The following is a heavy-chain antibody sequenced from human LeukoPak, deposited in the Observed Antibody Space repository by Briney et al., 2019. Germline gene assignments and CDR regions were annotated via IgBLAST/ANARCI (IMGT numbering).Heavy chain of an antibody. CDR2: ISSSSSYI. J-gene: IGHJ4*02. CDR1: GFTFSSYS. V-gene: IGHV3-21*01. CDR3: ARDLYYYDSSGPFDY. D-gene: IGHD3-22*01. Sequence: PGGSLRLSCAASGFTFSSYSMNWVRQAPEKGLEWVSSISSSSSYIYYADSVKGRFTISRDNAKNSLYLQMNSLRAEDTAVYYCARDLYYYDSSGPFDYWGQGTLVTVSS.